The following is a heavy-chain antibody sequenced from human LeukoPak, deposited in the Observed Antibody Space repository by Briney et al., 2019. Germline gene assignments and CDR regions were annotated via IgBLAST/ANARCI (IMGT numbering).Heavy chain of an antibody. CDR3: ARAKGGDYVFFNWLDP. V-gene: IGHV4-39*07. D-gene: IGHD4-17*01. CDR1: GGSISSSSYY. J-gene: IGHJ5*02. Sequence: SETLSLTCTVSGGSISSSSYYWGWVRQPPGKGLEWIGSIYYSGSTYYNPSLKSRVTISVDTSKNQFSLKLSSVTAADTAVYYCARAKGGDYVFFNWLDPWGQGTLVTVSS. CDR2: IYYSGST.